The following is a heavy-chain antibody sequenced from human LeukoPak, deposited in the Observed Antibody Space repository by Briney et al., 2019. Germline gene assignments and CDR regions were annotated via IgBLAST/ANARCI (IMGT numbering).Heavy chain of an antibody. J-gene: IGHJ3*02. CDR3: ARIGPLWFGELPHDAFDI. CDR1: GFSLSNARMG. V-gene: IGHV2-26*01. CDR2: IFSNDEK. Sequence: SGPTLVNPTETLTLTCTVSGFSLSNARMGVSWIRQPPGKALEWLAHIFSNDEKSYSTSLKSRIPISKDTSKSQVVLTMTNMDPVDTATYYCARIGPLWFGELPHDAFDIWGQGTMVTVSS. D-gene: IGHD3-10*01.